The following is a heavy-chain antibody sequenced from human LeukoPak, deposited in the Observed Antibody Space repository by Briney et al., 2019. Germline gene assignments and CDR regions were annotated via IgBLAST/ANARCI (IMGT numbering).Heavy chain of an antibody. CDR1: GGSFSGYY. CDR3: ARGVCSSTSCYSYYFDY. V-gene: IGHV4-34*01. CDR2: INHSGST. J-gene: IGHJ4*02. D-gene: IGHD2-2*01. Sequence: SETLSLTCAVYGGSFSGYYWSWIRQPPGKGLEGIGEINHSGSTNYNPSLKSRVTISVDTSKNQFSLKLSSVTAADTAVYYCARGVCSSTSCYSYYFDYWGQGTLVTVSS.